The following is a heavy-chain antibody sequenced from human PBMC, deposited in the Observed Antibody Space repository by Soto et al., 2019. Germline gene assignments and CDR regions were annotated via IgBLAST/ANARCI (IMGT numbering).Heavy chain of an antibody. D-gene: IGHD2-15*01. Sequence: ASVKVSCKVSGYTLTELSMHGVRQAPGQGLEWMGWISAYNGNTNYAQKLQGRVTMTTDTSTSTAYMELRSLRSDDTAVYYCARDSVDIVVVVAATPIDYWGQGTLVTVSS. CDR2: ISAYNGNT. V-gene: IGHV1-18*01. J-gene: IGHJ4*02. CDR3: ARDSVDIVVVVAATPIDY. CDR1: GYTLTELS.